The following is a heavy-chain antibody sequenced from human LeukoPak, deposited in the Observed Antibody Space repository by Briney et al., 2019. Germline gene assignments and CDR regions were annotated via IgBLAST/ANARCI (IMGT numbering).Heavy chain of an antibody. Sequence: GGSLRLSCAASGFTFSSYAMSWVRQAPGKGLEWVSGISSSGAGTYYADSVKGRFTISRDNSKNTLFLQMNSLRAEDTAVYFCARAPNSAWHNFDYWGQGTLVTVSS. CDR3: ARAPNSAWHNFDY. V-gene: IGHV3-23*01. CDR2: ISSSGAGT. D-gene: IGHD6-19*01. CDR1: GFTFSSYA. J-gene: IGHJ4*02.